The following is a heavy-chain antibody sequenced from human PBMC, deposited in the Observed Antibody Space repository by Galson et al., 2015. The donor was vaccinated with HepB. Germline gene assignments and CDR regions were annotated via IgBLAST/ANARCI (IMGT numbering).Heavy chain of an antibody. CDR1: GFTFGTYA. CDR3: AKRVTSRNFDS. J-gene: IGHJ4*02. CDR2: ISERGDIT. Sequence: LRLSCAASGFTFGTYAMHWVRQAPGRGLEWVSGISERGDITNYADSVKGRFTISRDNSRNTVDLQMNSLQAEDTAVYYCAKRVTSRNFDSWGQGTLVTVSS. V-gene: IGHV3-23*01. D-gene: IGHD4-11*01.